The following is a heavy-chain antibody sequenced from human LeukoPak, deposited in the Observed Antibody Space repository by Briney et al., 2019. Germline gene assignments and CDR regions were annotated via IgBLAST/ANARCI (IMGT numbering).Heavy chain of an antibody. D-gene: IGHD1-26*01. CDR3: ARDNSVGDTAWWFDP. CDR2: INPSGGST. CDR1: GYTFTNYY. J-gene: IGHJ5*02. V-gene: IGHV1-46*01. Sequence: GASVKVSCKASGYTFTNYYMHWVRRAPGQGLEWMGMINPSGGSTSYAQKFQGRVTMTRDMSTSADYMELISLRSEDTAVYYCARDNSVGDTAWWFDPWGQGTLVTVSS.